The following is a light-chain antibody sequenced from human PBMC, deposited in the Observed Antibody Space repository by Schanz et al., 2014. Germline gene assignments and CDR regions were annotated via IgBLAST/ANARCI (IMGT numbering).Light chain of an antibody. J-gene: IGKJ1*01. CDR1: QDISNY. Sequence: DIQMTQSPSSLSASVGDRVTITCQASQDISNYLNWYQQKPGKAPKLLIYATSTLQTGVPSRFSGSGFGTDFTLTINSLQPDDFATYFCQHLAFGQGTKVELK. CDR2: ATS. CDR3: QHLA. V-gene: IGKV1-33*01.